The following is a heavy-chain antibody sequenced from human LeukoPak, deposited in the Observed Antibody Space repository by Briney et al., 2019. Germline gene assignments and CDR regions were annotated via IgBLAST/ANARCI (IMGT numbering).Heavy chain of an antibody. D-gene: IGHD3-9*01. CDR1: GGSISSGDYY. V-gene: IGHV4-30-4*01. J-gene: IGHJ4*02. Sequence: NPSETLSLTCTVSGGSISSGDYYWSWIRQPPGKGLEWIGYIYYSGSTYYNPSLKSRVTISVDTSKNQFSLKLSSVTAADTAVYYCARHGHDTGNYEAHFDYWGQGALVTVSS. CDR2: IYYSGST. CDR3: ARHGHDTGNYEAHFDY.